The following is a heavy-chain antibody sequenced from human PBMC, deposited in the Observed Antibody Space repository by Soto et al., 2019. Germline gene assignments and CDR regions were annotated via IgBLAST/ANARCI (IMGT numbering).Heavy chain of an antibody. Sequence: SSLNGSRKAAGGTNSRYVSSRRRQKTRQGLEWMGGIIPIFGTANYAQKFQGRVTITADESTSTAYMELSSLRPEDTAVYYCARAPVASSWYYSSGYYSYGMDVWGQGTTVTVSS. CDR3: ARAPVASSWYYSSGYYSYGMDV. CDR2: IIPIFGTA. CDR1: GGTNSRYV. J-gene: IGHJ6*02. D-gene: IGHD6-13*01. V-gene: IGHV1-69*13.